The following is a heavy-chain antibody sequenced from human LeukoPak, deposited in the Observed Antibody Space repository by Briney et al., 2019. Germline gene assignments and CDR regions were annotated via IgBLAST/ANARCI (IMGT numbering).Heavy chain of an antibody. D-gene: IGHD1-1*01. CDR2: IYPCDSAA. Sequence: GASLKISCRGSGYSFTNYWIGWVRPMPGKGLEGMGIIYPCDSAATYSTSFHGQVTISVDQSISTTYLQWSSLKASDTAIYYCARPGQRTDNAGWNHFDYWGQGTLVTVSS. V-gene: IGHV5-51*01. J-gene: IGHJ4*02. CDR3: ARPGQRTDNAGWNHFDY. CDR1: GYSFTNYW.